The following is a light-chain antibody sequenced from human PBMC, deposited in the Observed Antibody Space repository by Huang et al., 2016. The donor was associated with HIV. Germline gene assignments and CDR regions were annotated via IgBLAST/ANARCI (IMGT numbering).Light chain of an antibody. CDR2: GAS. CDR3: HQYGSPPFT. V-gene: IGKV3-20*01. J-gene: IGKJ3*01. CDR1: QSISSSS. Sequence: EIVLTQSPGTLSLSPGERATLSCRASQSISSSSLAWYLQKPGQAPTLLIHGASTRATDIPSRFSGGGSGTDFTLTISRLGPEDFAVYYCHQYGSPPFTFGPGTKVDIK.